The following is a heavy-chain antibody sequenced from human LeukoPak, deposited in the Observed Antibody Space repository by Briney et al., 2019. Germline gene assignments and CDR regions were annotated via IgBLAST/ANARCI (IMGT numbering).Heavy chain of an antibody. V-gene: IGHV4-4*07. CDR2: IYSSGTT. D-gene: IGHD1-26*01. Sequence: SETLSVTCTVSGDSVSSYYWTWIRQPVGKGLEWIGRIYSSGTTHYNPSLKSRVTMSVDTSKNQFTLKLSSVTAADTAVYYCAREGSSRPFDYWGQGTLVTVSS. CDR3: AREGSSRPFDY. CDR1: GDSVSSYY. J-gene: IGHJ4*02.